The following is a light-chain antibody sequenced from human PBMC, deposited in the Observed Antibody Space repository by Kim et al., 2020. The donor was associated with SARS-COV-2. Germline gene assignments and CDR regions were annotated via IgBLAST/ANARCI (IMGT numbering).Light chain of an antibody. Sequence: VALGQTVRITCQGDSLRSYYATWYQQKPGQAPIVVIYGKNNRPSGIPDRLSGSSSGDTASLTITGTKAGDEADYYCNSRGSNDNVLFGGGTQLTVL. J-gene: IGLJ2*01. CDR2: GKN. CDR3: NSRGSNDNVL. V-gene: IGLV3-19*01. CDR1: SLRSYY.